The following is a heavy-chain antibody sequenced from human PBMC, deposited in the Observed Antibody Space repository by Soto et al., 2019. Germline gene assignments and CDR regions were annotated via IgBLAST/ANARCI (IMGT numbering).Heavy chain of an antibody. CDR2: IDDSGDT. CDR1: GGSISSFF. D-gene: IGHD2-15*01. CDR3: ASGGRHRGAFDI. J-gene: IGHJ3*02. V-gene: IGHV4-59*01. Sequence: PSETLSLTCTVSGGSISSFFWSWIRQPPGKGLEWIGFIDDSGDTNYNPPLKSRVTISVDTSKNQLSLKLSSVTAADTAVYYCASGGRHRGAFDIWGQGTMVNVSS.